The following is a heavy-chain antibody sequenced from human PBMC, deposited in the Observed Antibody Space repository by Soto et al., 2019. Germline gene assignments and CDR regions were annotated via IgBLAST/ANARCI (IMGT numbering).Heavy chain of an antibody. Sequence: QVQLVQSGAEVKKPGASVKVSCKASGYTFTSYGISWVRQAPGQGLEWMGWISAYNGNTNYAQKLQGRVTMTTDTPTSTPSRGRRSRGSDATAVYSGARDLGGNPGYWGEGTLSPSPQ. CDR1: GYTFTSYG. V-gene: IGHV1-18*01. D-gene: IGHD2-15*01. CDR2: ISAYNGNT. CDR3: ARDLGGNPGY. J-gene: IGHJ4*02.